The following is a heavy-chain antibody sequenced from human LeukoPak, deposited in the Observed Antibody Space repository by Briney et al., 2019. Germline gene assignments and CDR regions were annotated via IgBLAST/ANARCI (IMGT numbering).Heavy chain of an antibody. J-gene: IGHJ4*02. CDR1: GGSISSYY. Sequence: SETLSLTCTVSGGSISSYYWSWIRQPAGKGLEWIGRMYNNGRVTYNPSLESRVTISLDTSKNQFSLKLNSVTAADTAVYYCASGDFDCWGQGTLVTVSS. CDR2: MYNNGRV. CDR3: ASGDFDC. V-gene: IGHV4-4*07.